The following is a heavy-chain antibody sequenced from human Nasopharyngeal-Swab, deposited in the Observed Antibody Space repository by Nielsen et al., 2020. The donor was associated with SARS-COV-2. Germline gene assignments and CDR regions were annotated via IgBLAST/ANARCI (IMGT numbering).Heavy chain of an antibody. Sequence: SVKVSCKASGGTFSSYAISWVRQAPGQGLEWMGGIIPIFGTANYAQKFQGRVTITADESTSTAYMELSSLRSEDTAVYYCARTAAIRGYAFDIWGQGTMVTVSS. CDR1: GGTFSSYA. D-gene: IGHD2-2*02. J-gene: IGHJ3*02. V-gene: IGHV1-69*13. CDR2: IIPIFGTA. CDR3: ARTAAIRGYAFDI.